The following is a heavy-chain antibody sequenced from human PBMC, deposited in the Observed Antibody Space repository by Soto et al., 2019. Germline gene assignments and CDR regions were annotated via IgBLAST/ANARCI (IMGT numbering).Heavy chain of an antibody. CDR3: TRPNCSGGSCYERDAFDI. Sequence: GGSLRLSCAASGFTFSGSAMHWVRQASRKGLEWVGRIRSKANSYATAYAASVKGRFTISRDDSKNTAYLQMNSLKTEDTAVYYCTRPNCSGGSCYERDAFDIWGQGTMVTVSS. J-gene: IGHJ3*02. V-gene: IGHV3-73*01. D-gene: IGHD2-15*01. CDR2: IRSKANSYAT. CDR1: GFTFSGSA.